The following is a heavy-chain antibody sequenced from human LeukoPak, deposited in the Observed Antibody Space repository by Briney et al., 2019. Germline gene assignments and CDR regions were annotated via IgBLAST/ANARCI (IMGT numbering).Heavy chain of an antibody. D-gene: IGHD2-2*01. CDR2: IIPILGIA. V-gene: IGHV1-69*02. Sequence: SVKVSCKASGGTFSSYTISWVRQAPGQGLEWMERIIPILGIANYAQKFQGRVTITADKSTSTAYMELSSLRSEDTAVYYCARKRVFLVVPALTPSAPWGQGPRVPVPS. J-gene: IGHJ5*02. CDR1: GGTFSSYT. CDR3: ARKRVFLVVPALTPSAP.